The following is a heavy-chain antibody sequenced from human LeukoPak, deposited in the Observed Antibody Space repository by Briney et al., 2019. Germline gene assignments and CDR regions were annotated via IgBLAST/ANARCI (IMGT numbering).Heavy chain of an antibody. D-gene: IGHD1-7*01. V-gene: IGHV4-34*01. CDR1: GASFSGYY. CDR3: ARPLITRYNWNYGGVGAFDI. Sequence: SGTLSLTCAVYGASFSGYYWGWIRQPPGKGPEWIGEINHSGSTNYNPSLKSRVTISVDTSKNQFSLKLSSVTAADTAVYYCARPLITRYNWNYGGVGAFDIWGQGTMVTVSS. CDR2: INHSGST. J-gene: IGHJ3*02.